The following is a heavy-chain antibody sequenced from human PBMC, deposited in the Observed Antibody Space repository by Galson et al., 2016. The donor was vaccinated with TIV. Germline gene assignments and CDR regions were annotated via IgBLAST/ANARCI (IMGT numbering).Heavy chain of an antibody. CDR2: INPGGGST. CDR1: GYTFIDYY. D-gene: IGHD2-21*01. V-gene: IGHV1-46*01. Sequence: SVKVSCKASGYTFIDYYLHWVRQAPGQGLEWMAMINPGGGSTVYAQSFRDRVTVTRDTSASTVYMELRSLTSEDTAVYYCARVRSCGGDCYVFDLWGQGTMVTV. J-gene: IGHJ3*01. CDR3: ARVRSCGGDCYVFDL.